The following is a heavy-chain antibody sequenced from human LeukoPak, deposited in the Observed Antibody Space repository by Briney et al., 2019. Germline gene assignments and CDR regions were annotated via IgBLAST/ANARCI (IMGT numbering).Heavy chain of an antibody. J-gene: IGHJ4*02. CDR2: ISGSGGST. V-gene: IGHV3-23*01. CDR1: GFTVSSNY. Sequence: GGSLRLSCAASGFTVSSNYMSWVRQAPGKGLEWVSAISGSGGSTYYADSVKGRFTISRDNSKNTLYLQMNSLRAEDTAVYYCAKAKWLIDYYDSSGYPYYFDYWGQGTLVTVSS. CDR3: AKAKWLIDYYDSSGYPYYFDY. D-gene: IGHD3-22*01.